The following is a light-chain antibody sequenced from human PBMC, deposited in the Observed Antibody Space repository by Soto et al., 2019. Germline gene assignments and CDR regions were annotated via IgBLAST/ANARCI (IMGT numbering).Light chain of an antibody. V-gene: IGKV3-20*01. CDR3: QQFGSSPPT. Sequence: EIVLTQSPGTLSLSPGESTTLSCRASQSVSIYLAWYQQTPGQPPRLLMYGASSRAAGIPDRFSGRGSGTDFTLTISRMEPEDFAVYYCQQFGSSPPTFGQGTKGDIK. CDR1: QSVSIY. J-gene: IGKJ1*01. CDR2: GAS.